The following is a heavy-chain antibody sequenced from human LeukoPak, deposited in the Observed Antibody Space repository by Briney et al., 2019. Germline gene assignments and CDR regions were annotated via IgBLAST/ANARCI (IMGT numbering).Heavy chain of an antibody. J-gene: IGHJ6*03. D-gene: IGHD2-21*01. CDR1: GGSISSYY. CDR2: IYYTGSTNYSPST. V-gene: IGHV4-59*01. Sequence: SETLSLTCTVSGGSISSYYWSWIRQPPGKGLEWIGYIYYTGSTNYSPSTNYSPSLKGRVTISVDTSKNQFSLKLTSVTAADTAVYYCTRGARVFPDYYYYMDVWGTGTTVTVS. CDR3: TRGARVFPDYYYYMDV.